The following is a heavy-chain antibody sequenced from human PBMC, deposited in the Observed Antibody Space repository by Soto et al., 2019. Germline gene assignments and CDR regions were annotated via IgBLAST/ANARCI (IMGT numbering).Heavy chain of an antibody. V-gene: IGHV4-34*02. CDR2: INHSGST. D-gene: IGHD6-6*01. CDR3: ARKSSLAVRGLFQYHHYGMDV. Sequence: QVQLQQWGAGLVKPSETLSLTCAVYGGSFSGHYWNWIRQPPGKGLESIGEINHSGSTNYNPSLRSRVTISVDPSKTQAALRLSTVPAADTAVYYCARKSSLAVRGLFQYHHYGMDVWGQGTTVTVSS. J-gene: IGHJ6*02. CDR1: GGSFSGHY.